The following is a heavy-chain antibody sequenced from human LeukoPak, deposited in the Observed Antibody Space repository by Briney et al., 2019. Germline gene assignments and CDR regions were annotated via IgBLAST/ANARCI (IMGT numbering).Heavy chain of an antibody. CDR3: ASVSGSYYYLDY. J-gene: IGHJ4*02. CDR1: GGSFSGYY. D-gene: IGHD1-26*01. Sequence: SETLSLTCAVYGGSFSGYYWSWIRQPPGKGLEWIGEINHSGSTNYNPSLKSRVTISVDTSKNQFSLKLSSVTAADTAVYYCASVSGSYYYLDYWGQGTLVTVSS. CDR2: INHSGST. V-gene: IGHV4-34*01.